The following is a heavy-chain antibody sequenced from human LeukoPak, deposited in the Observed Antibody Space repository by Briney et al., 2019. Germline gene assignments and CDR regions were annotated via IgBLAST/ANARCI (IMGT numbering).Heavy chain of an antibody. J-gene: IGHJ4*02. CDR2: ISGSGDST. D-gene: IGHD3-10*01. CDR3: AKDRTHGSGNYEFDY. V-gene: IGHV3-23*01. CDR1: GFTFSTYA. Sequence: PGGSLRLSCAASGFTFSTYAVNWVRQAPGKGLEWVSTISGSGDSTYYSDSVDGRFIISRDNSKNTLYLQMSSLRADDTALYYCAKDRTHGSGNYEFDYWGQGTLVTVSS.